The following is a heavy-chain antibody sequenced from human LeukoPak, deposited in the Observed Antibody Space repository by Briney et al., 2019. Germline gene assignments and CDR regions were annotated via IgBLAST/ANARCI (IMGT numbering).Heavy chain of an antibody. V-gene: IGHV5-51*01. J-gene: IGHJ4*02. D-gene: IGHD6-19*01. CDR1: GYSFTSYW. Sequence: GESLKISCQGSGYSFTSYWIAWVRQMPGKGLEWMGIIYPGDSTTRYSPSFRGQVTISADKSISTAYLQWSSLKASDTAMYYCARRSTGWYYFDYWGQGTLLTVSS. CDR2: IYPGDSTT. CDR3: ARRSTGWYYFDY.